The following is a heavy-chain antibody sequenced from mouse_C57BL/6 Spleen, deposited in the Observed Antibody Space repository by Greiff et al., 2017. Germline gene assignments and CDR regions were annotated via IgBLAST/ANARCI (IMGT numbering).Heavy chain of an antibody. CDR1: GFTFTDYY. CDR3: ASGVGYFDV. J-gene: IGHJ1*03. D-gene: IGHD1-1*02. V-gene: IGHV7-3*01. CDR2: IRNKANGYTT. Sequence: DVMLVESGGGLVQPGGSLSLSCAASGFTFTDYYMSWVRQPPGKALEWLGFIRNKANGYTTEYSASVKGRFTISRDNSQSILYLQMNALRAEDSATYYCASGVGYFDVWGTGTTVTVSS.